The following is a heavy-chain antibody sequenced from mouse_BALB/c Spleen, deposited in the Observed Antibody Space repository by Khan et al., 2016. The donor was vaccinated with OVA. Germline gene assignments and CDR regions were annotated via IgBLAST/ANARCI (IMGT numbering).Heavy chain of an antibody. J-gene: IGHJ2*01. CDR3: PSSILHYFDY. CDR2: IDPENGNT. D-gene: IGHD2-3*01. Sequence: VRLQQSGTELVRLGALVRLSCTASGFNIKDYYIQWVRQRPDQGLEWIGWIDPENGNTIYDPKFQGKARITADTSSNTAYLQLSSLTSADTAVYYCPSSILHYFDYGGQGTTLTVSS. CDR1: GFNIKDYY. V-gene: IGHV14-1*02.